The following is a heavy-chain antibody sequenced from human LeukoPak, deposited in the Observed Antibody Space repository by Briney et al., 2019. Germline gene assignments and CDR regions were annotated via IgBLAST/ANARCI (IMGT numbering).Heavy chain of an antibody. J-gene: IGHJ4*02. CDR1: GFTFSSYA. CDR2: ISGSGGST. D-gene: IGHD3-22*01. CDR3: ARRDHSFRDSRPFDY. V-gene: IGHV3-23*01. Sequence: PGGSLRLSCAASGFTFSSYAMSWVRQAPGKGLEWVSAISGSGGSTYYADSVKGRFTISRDNSKNTLYLQMNSLRAEDTAVYYCARRDHSFRDSRPFDYWGQGILVTVSS.